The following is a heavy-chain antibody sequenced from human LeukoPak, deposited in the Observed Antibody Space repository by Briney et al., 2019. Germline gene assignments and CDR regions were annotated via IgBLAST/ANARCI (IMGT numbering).Heavy chain of an antibody. J-gene: IGHJ4*02. D-gene: IGHD5-18*01. CDR2: ISWNSGSI. Sequence: GGSLRLSCAASGFTFDDYAMHWVRQAPGKGLEWVSGISWNSGSIGYADSVKGRFTISRDNAKNSLYLQMNSLRAEDTALYYCAKDKGSGYNYGFDYWGQGTLVTVSS. V-gene: IGHV3-9*01. CDR1: GFTFDDYA. CDR3: AKDKGSGYNYGFDY.